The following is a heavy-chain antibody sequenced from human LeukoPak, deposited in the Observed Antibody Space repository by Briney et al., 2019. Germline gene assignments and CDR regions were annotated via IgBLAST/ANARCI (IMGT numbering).Heavy chain of an antibody. CDR1: GGSISSGSYY. J-gene: IGHJ6*02. CDR2: IYTSGST. Sequence: SQTLSLTCTVSGGSISSGSYYWSWIRQPARKGLEWIGRIYTSGSTNYNPSLKSRVTISVDTSKNQFSLKLSSVTAADTAVYYCAAAGGASYYYYGMDVWGQGTTVTVSS. V-gene: IGHV4-61*02. CDR3: AAAGGASYYYYGMDV. D-gene: IGHD6-13*01.